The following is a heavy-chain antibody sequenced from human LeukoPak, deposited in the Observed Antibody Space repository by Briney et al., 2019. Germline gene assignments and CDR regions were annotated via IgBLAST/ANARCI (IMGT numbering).Heavy chain of an antibody. J-gene: IGHJ5*02. CDR3: ARNRAAAGDSLDP. D-gene: IGHD6-13*01. CDR1: GFTFSAYG. V-gene: IGHV3-30*02. Sequence: PGGSLRISCAASGFTFSAYGVHWVRQAPGKGLEWVAFIRYDGRIKNYADSVKGRFTISRDNSKNTLYLQMNSLTTEDTSLYYCARNRAAAGDSLDPWGQGTLVIVSS. CDR2: IRYDGRIK.